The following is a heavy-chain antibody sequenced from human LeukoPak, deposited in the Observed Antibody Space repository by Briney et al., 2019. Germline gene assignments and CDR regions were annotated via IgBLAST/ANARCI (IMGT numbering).Heavy chain of an antibody. Sequence: PSETLSLTCAVYGGSFSGYYWSWIRQPPGKGLEWIGEINHSGSTNYNPSLKSRVTISVDTSKNQFSLKLSSVTAADTAVYYCARAPAPAAISGYYYYMDVWGKGTTVTVSS. CDR3: ARAPAPAAISGYYYYMDV. D-gene: IGHD2-2*01. J-gene: IGHJ6*03. CDR2: INHSGST. V-gene: IGHV4-34*01. CDR1: GGSFSGYY.